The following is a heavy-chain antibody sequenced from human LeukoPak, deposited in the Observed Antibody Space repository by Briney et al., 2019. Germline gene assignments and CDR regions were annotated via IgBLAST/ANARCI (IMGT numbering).Heavy chain of an antibody. D-gene: IGHD5/OR15-5a*01. CDR1: GFTFSSYD. CDR2: ISSNGGST. V-gene: IGHV3-64*01. J-gene: IGHJ4*02. Sequence: GGSLRLSCAASGFTFSSYDMYWVRQAPGKGLEYVSGISSNGGSTYYANSVKGRFTISRDNAKNTLYLQMNSLRVEDTAVYYCARFSVYEFDSWGQGTLVTVSS. CDR3: ARFSVYEFDS.